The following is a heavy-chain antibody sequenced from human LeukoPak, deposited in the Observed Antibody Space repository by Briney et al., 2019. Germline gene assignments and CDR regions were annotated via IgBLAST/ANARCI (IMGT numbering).Heavy chain of an antibody. D-gene: IGHD2-21*01. CDR3: ATNVVVIAWYFDL. Sequence: SVKVSCKASGGTFSSYAISWVRQAPGQGLEWMGRIIPILGIANYAQKFQGRVTITADKSTSTAYMELSSLRSEDTAVYYCATNVVVIAWYFDLWGRGTLVTVSS. CDR2: IIPILGIA. CDR1: GGTFSSYA. V-gene: IGHV1-69*04. J-gene: IGHJ2*01.